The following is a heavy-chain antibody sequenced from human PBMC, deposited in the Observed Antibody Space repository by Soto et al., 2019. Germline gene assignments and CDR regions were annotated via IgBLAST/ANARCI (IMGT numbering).Heavy chain of an antibody. Sequence: HGESLKISCQASGYSFNNYWIAWARQMPGKGLEWMGIIYPGDSETRYNPSFQGQVTFSADKSISTAYLQWSSLKASDTAMYYCARRGKEGYYYGMDVWGQGTTVTVSS. V-gene: IGHV5-51*01. CDR1: GYSFNNYW. CDR2: IYPGDSET. CDR3: ARRGKEGYYYGMDV. J-gene: IGHJ6*02.